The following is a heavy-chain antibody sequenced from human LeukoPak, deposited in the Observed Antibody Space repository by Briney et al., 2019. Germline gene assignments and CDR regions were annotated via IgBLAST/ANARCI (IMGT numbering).Heavy chain of an antibody. CDR3: ARDEADTLTNYPGAFDI. CDR1: GGSISSYY. V-gene: IGHV4-59*12. J-gene: IGHJ3*02. CDR2: IYYSGST. Sequence: PSETLSLTCTVSGGSISSYYWSWIRQPPGKGLEWLGYIYYSGSTNYNPSLKSRVTISVDTSKNQFSLKLRSVTAADTAVYYCARDEADTLTNYPGAFDIWGQGTMVTISS. D-gene: IGHD3-9*01.